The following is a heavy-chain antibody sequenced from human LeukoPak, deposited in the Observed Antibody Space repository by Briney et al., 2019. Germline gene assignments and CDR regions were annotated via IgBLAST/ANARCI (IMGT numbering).Heavy chain of an antibody. J-gene: IGHJ5*02. D-gene: IGHD2-2*01. CDR3: ARGHIVVVPAVLGWFDP. CDR1: GGSISSYY. Sequence: SETLSLTCTVSGGSISSYYWSWIRQPAGKGLEWIGRIYTSGSTNYNPSLKSRVTISVDTSKNQFSLKLSSVTAADTAVYYCARGHIVVVPAVLGWFDPWGQGTLVTVSS. CDR2: IYTSGST. V-gene: IGHV4-4*07.